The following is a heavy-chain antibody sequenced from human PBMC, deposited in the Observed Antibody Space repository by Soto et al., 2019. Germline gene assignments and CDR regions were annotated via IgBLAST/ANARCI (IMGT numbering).Heavy chain of an antibody. CDR3: ARHPERIAQIGWFDP. V-gene: IGHV4-30-2*01. CDR2: IYHSGST. J-gene: IGHJ5*02. D-gene: IGHD6-13*01. CDR1: GGSISSGGYS. Sequence: SETLSLTCAVSGGSISSGGYSWSWIRQPPGKGLEWIGYIYHSGSTYYNPSLKSRVTISVDRSKNQFSLKLSSVTAADTAVYYCARHPERIAQIGWFDPWGQGTLVTVSS.